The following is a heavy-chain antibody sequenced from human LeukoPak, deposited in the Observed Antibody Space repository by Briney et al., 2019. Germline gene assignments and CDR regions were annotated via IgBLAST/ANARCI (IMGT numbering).Heavy chain of an antibody. V-gene: IGHV4-59*08. CDR1: GGSISSYY. J-gene: IGHJ4*02. D-gene: IGHD2-15*01. CDR3: ARHSRRVAAAPGYYFDY. Sequence: SETLSLTCTVSGGSISSYYWSWIRQPPGKGLEWIGYIYYSGSTNYNPSLKSRVTISVDTSKNQFSLKLSSVTAADTAVYYCARHSRRVAAAPGYYFDYWGQGTLVTVSS. CDR2: IYYSGST.